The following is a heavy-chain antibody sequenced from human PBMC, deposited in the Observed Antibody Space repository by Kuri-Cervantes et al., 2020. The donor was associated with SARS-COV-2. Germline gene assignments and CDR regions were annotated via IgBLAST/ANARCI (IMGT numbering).Heavy chain of an antibody. D-gene: IGHD2/OR15-2a*01. CDR2: IYYSGST. CDR3: ARDFLGRGEDAFDI. Sequence: SETLSLTCTVSGGSISSSSYYWGWIRQPPGKGLEWIGSIYYSGSTYYNPSLKSRVTISVDTSKNQFSLKLSSVTAADTAVYYCARDFLGRGEDAFDIWGQGTMVTVSS. J-gene: IGHJ3*02. V-gene: IGHV4-39*07. CDR1: GGSISSSSYY.